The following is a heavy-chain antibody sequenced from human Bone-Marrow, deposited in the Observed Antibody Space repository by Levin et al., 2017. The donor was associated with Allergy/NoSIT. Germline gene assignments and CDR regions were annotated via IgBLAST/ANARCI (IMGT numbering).Heavy chain of an antibody. D-gene: IGHD3-10*01. Sequence: PGGSLRLSCAASGFTFSSYGIHWVRQAPGKGLEWVAVISYDGNNKYYADSVKGRFTISRDNSKNTLYLQMNSLRAEDTAVYYCAKDRREFWFRDLDYWGRGTLVTVSS. CDR3: AKDRREFWFRDLDY. V-gene: IGHV3-30*18. CDR2: ISYDGNNK. J-gene: IGHJ4*02. CDR1: GFTFSSYG.